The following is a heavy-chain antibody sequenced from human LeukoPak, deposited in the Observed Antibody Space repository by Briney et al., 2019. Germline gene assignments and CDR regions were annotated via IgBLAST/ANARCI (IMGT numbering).Heavy chain of an antibody. CDR1: GFTFSDYY. CDR2: ISSSGSTI. CDR3: AKPLSAVAGMGSFDY. J-gene: IGHJ4*02. V-gene: IGHV3-11*01. D-gene: IGHD6-19*01. Sequence: PGGSLRLSCAASGFTFSDYYMSWIRQAPGKGLEWVSYISSSGSTIYYADSVKGRFTISRDNAKNSLYLQMNSLRAEDTAVYYCAKPLSAVAGMGSFDYWGQGTLVTVSS.